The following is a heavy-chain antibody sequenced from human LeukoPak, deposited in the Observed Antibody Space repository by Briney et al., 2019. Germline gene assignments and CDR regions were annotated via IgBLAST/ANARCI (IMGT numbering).Heavy chain of an antibody. CDR2: ISYDGSNK. CDR1: GFTFSSYA. D-gene: IGHD6-19*01. J-gene: IGHJ4*02. V-gene: IGHV3-30-3*01. Sequence: GGSLRLSCAASGFTFSSYAMHWVRQAPGKGLEWVAVISYDGSNKYYADSVKGRFTISRDNSKNTLYLQMNSLRSEDTAVYYCARAFPVAGTGYYFDYWGQGTLVTVSS. CDR3: ARAFPVAGTGYYFDY.